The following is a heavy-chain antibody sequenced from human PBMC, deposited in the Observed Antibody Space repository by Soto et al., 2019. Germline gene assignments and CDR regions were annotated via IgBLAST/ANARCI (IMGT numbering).Heavy chain of an antibody. V-gene: IGHV1-3*01. CDR1: GYTFSNYV. J-gene: IGHJ4*02. CDR2: INPGNGNT. D-gene: IGHD2-15*01. Sequence: SVKVSCKASGYTFSNYVMHWVRQAPGQRPEWMGWINPGNGNTKYSQKFQGRVSLTRDTSATTAYMELSSLRSEDTFVYYCARYYFAEGGIDYWGQGTLVTSPQ. CDR3: ARYYFAEGGIDY.